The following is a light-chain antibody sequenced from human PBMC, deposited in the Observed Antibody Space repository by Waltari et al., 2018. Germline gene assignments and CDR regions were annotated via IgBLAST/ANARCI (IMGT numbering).Light chain of an antibody. CDR2: DAS. J-gene: IGKJ3*01. CDR1: QSVSSY. V-gene: IGKV3-11*01. CDR3: QQRLGT. Sequence: EIVLTQSPATLSLSPGERATLSCRARQSVSSYLAWYQQKRGQPPRLLIYDASNRATDIPARFSGSGSGTDFTLTISSLEPEDFAVYYCQQRLGTFGPGTKVEI.